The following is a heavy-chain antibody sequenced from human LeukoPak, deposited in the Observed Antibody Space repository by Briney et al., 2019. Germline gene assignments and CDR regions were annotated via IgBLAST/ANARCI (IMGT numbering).Heavy chain of an antibody. V-gene: IGHV1-69*02. CDR1: GGTFSSYT. Sequence: SVKVSCKASGGTFSSYTISWVRQAPGQGLEWMGRIIPILGIANYAQKFQGRVTITADKSTSTAYMELGSLRSEDTAVYYCASSFLGYCSSTSCYTFDYYGMDVWGQGTTVTVSS. D-gene: IGHD2-2*02. J-gene: IGHJ6*02. CDR2: IIPILGIA. CDR3: ASSFLGYCSSTSCYTFDYYGMDV.